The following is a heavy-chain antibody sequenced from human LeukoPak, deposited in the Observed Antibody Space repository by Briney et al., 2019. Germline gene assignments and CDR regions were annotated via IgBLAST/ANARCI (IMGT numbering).Heavy chain of an antibody. CDR2: ISGSSYI. Sequence: PGGSLRLSCAASGFTFSSYSMNWVRQAPGKGLEWVSSISGSSYIYYADSVKGRSSISRDNAKNSLYLQMNTLGAEDTAVYYCARVSTPDAFDIWGQGTMVTVSS. J-gene: IGHJ3*02. CDR3: ARVSTPDAFDI. CDR1: GFTFSSYS. V-gene: IGHV3-21*01.